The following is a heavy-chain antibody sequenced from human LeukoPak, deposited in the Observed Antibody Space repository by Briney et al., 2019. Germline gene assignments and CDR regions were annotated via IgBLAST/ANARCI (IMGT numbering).Heavy chain of an antibody. J-gene: IGHJ3*02. CDR2: IRYDGSRK. CDR1: GFTFSTYG. Sequence: GGSLRLSCAASGFTFSTYGMHWVRQAPGKGLEWVSFIRYDGSRKYYADSVKGRFTISRDNSKNTLYLQMNSLRAEDTAVYYCARGVLVFDIWGQGTMVTVSS. V-gene: IGHV3-30*02. CDR3: ARGVLVFDI. D-gene: IGHD2-8*02.